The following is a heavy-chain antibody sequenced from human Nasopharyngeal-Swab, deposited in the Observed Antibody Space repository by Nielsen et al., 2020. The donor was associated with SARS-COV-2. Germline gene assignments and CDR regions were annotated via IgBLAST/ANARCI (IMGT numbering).Heavy chain of an antibody. Sequence: GESLKISCVASGFVLSNHGMHWVRQAPGKGLEWVALIWYDGSNKNYADSVKGRFTISRDDSKNTGYLQMNSLRAEDTAVYYCARVAYSSGVDYWGQGTLVTVSS. D-gene: IGHD3-22*01. CDR1: GFVLSNHG. CDR2: IWYDGSNK. CDR3: ARVAYSSGVDY. V-gene: IGHV3-33*01. J-gene: IGHJ4*02.